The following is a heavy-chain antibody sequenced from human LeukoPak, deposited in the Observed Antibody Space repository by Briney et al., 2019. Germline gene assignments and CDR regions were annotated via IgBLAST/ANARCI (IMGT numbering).Heavy chain of an antibody. V-gene: IGHV1-18*01. Sequence: GASVTVSCKASGYTFTNYGISWVRQAPGQGLEWMGWISAYSGNTNYAQNLQGRVTMTTDTSTSTAYMELRSLRSDDTAVYYCARAPDDYDFWSGPFDYWGLGTLVTVSS. CDR2: ISAYSGNT. CDR3: ARAPDDYDFWSGPFDY. J-gene: IGHJ4*02. CDR1: GYTFTNYG. D-gene: IGHD3-3*01.